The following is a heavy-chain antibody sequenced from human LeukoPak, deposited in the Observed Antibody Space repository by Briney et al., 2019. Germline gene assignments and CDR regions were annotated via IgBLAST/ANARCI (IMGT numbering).Heavy chain of an antibody. Sequence: GGSLRLSCAASGFTFSSYGMHWVRQAPGKGLEWVAFIRYDGSNKYYADSVKGRFTISSDNSKNTLYLQMNSLRAEDTAVYYCAKDHSSSWGAFDIWGQGTMVTVSS. V-gene: IGHV3-30*02. CDR3: AKDHSSSWGAFDI. CDR1: GFTFSSYG. J-gene: IGHJ3*02. CDR2: IRYDGSNK. D-gene: IGHD6-13*01.